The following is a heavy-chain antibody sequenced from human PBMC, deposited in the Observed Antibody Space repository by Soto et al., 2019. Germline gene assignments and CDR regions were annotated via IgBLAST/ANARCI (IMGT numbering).Heavy chain of an antibody. CDR3: TTGLENSSGYYYLRSSFAFDI. CDR1: GFTFSNAW. J-gene: IGHJ3*02. D-gene: IGHD3-22*01. V-gene: IGHV3-15*07. Sequence: PGGALRLSCAASGFTFSNAWMNWVRQAPGKGQEWVGRIKSKTDGGTTDYTAPVKGRFTISRDDSKNTLYLQMNSLKTVDTAVYYCTTGLENSSGYYYLRSSFAFDIWGQGTMVTVSS. CDR2: IKSKTDGGTT.